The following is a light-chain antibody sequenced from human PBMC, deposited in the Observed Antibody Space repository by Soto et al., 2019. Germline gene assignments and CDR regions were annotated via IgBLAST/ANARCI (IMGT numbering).Light chain of an antibody. J-gene: IGLJ2*01. V-gene: IGLV2-11*01. CDR3: CSYAGSYTPHVV. CDR2: DVS. CDR1: SSDVGGYNY. Sequence: QSALTQPRSVSGSPGQSVTISCTGTSSDVGGYNYVSWYQQHPGKAPKFMIYDVSKRPSGVPDRFSGSKSGNTASLTISGLQAEDEADYYCCSYAGSYTPHVVFGGGTKLTVL.